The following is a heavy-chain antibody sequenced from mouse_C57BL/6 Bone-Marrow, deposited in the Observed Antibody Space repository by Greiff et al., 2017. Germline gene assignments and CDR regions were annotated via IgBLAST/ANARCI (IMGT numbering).Heavy chain of an antibody. CDR3: ATLEGYFDY. Sequence: EVKLVESGGGLVKPGGSLKLSCAASGFTFSDYGMHWVRQAPEKGLEWVAYISSGSSTIYYADTVKGRFTISRDNAKTTLFLQMTSLRSEDTAMYYCATLEGYFDYWGQGTTLTVSS. J-gene: IGHJ2*01. CDR2: ISSGSSTI. CDR1: GFTFSDYG. V-gene: IGHV5-17*01.